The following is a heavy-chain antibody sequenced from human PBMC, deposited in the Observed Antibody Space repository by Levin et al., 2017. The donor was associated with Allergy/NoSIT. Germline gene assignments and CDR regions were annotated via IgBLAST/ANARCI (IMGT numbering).Heavy chain of an antibody. CDR2: ISSNTRTI. Sequence: GGSLRLSCAASGFTFSNYNMNWVRQAPGKGLEWLSYISSNTRTIYYASSLKGRFTVSRDNAKNSLYLQMNSLRDDDTAVYYCVREEGWRPPYYFYYWGQGAPVTVSS. CDR3: VREEGWRPPYYFYY. CDR1: GFTFSNYN. D-gene: IGHD5-24*01. V-gene: IGHV3-48*02. J-gene: IGHJ4*02.